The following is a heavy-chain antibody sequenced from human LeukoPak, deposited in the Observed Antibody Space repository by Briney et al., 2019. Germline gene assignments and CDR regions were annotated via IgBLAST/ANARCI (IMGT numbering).Heavy chain of an antibody. V-gene: IGHV5-10-1*01. CDR1: GYSFTSYW. D-gene: IGHD3-10*01. CDR2: IDPSDSYT. CDR3: ARRVGSGSYYYFDY. Sequence: GESLMISCKGSGYSFTSYWISWVRQMPGKGLEWMGRIDPSDSYTNYSPSFQGHVTISADTSISTAYLQWSSLKASDTAMYYCARRVGSGSYYYFDYWGQGTLVTVTS. J-gene: IGHJ4*02.